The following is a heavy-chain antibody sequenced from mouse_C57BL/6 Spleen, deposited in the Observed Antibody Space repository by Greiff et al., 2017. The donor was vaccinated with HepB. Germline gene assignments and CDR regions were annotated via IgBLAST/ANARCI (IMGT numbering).Heavy chain of an antibody. CDR3: ATTERYYFDY. J-gene: IGHJ2*01. Sequence: QVQLQQSGPELVKPGASVKISCKASGYAFSSSWMHWVKQRPGKGLEWIGRIYPGDGDTNYNGKFKGKATLTADKSSSTAYMQLSSLTSEDSAVYFCATTERYYFDYWGQGTTLTVSS. V-gene: IGHV1-82*01. CDR2: IYPGDGDT. CDR1: GYAFSSSW. D-gene: IGHD2-14*01.